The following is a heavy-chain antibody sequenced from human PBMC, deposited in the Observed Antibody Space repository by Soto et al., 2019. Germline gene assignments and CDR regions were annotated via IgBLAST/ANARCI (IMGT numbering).Heavy chain of an antibody. V-gene: IGHV1-2*02. J-gene: IGHJ6*02. CDR1: GYTFSVYH. CDR2: VHPNSGGT. D-gene: IGHD1-1*01. CDR3: AKERQRGMDF. Sequence: QVHLVQSGAEVKKPGASVKVSCKASGYTFSVYHMHWVRQAPGQGLEWMGWVHPNSGGTNYAQSFEGRGTMTRDTSINKADMELSRLTSADTAVYYCAKERQRGMDFWGQGTMVTVSS.